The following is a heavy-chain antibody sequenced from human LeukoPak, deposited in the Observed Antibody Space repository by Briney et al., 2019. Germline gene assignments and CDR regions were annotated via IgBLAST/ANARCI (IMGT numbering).Heavy chain of an antibody. J-gene: IGHJ6*03. Sequence: SETLSLTCTVSGGSISSYYWSWIRQPPGKGLEWIGSIYTSGSTNYNPSLKSRVTISVDTSKNQFSLKLSSVTAADTAVYYCARGATGTTPKYYYYYYMDVWGKGTTVTVSS. CDR3: ARGATGTTPKYYYYYYMDV. V-gene: IGHV4-4*08. CDR1: GGSISSYY. CDR2: IYTSGST. D-gene: IGHD1-7*01.